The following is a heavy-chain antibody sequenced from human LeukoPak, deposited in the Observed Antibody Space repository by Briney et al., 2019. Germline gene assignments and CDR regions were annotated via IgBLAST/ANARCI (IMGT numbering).Heavy chain of an antibody. CDR1: GYTFTSYG. J-gene: IGHJ6*03. V-gene: IGHV1-18*01. CDR3: ARVPYYDFWSGYEHYYYMDV. Sequence: ASVKVSCKASGYTFTSYGISWVRQAPGQGLEWMGWISAYNGNTNYAQKLQGRVTMTTDTSTSTASMELRSLRSDDTAVYYCARVPYYDFWSGYEHYYYMDVWGKGTTVTVSS. D-gene: IGHD3-3*01. CDR2: ISAYNGNT.